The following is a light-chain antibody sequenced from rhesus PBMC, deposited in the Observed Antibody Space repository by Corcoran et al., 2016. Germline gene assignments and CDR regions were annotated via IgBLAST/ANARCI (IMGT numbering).Light chain of an antibody. Sequence: DIQLTQSPSSLSASVGDRVTITCRASQGISSYLAWYQQKSGKAPKLLIYKASSLQSGVPSRASGSGSGTDFMLTISNLQPADFATYYCLQDYTTPLTFGGGTKVAIK. CDR2: KAS. CDR1: QGISSY. CDR3: LQDYTTPLT. V-gene: IGKV1-25*01. J-gene: IGKJ4*01.